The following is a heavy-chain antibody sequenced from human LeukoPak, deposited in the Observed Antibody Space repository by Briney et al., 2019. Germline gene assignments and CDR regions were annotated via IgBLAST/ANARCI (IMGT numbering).Heavy chain of an antibody. Sequence: GGSLRLSCAASGFTFSSYWMSWVRQAPGKGLEWVANIKQDGSEKYYVDSVKARFTISRDNAKNSLYLQMNSLRAEDTAVYYCARFGEMATITLREDLDYWGQGTLVTVSS. V-gene: IGHV3-7*01. CDR3: ARFGEMATITLREDLDY. J-gene: IGHJ4*02. D-gene: IGHD5-24*01. CDR1: GFTFSSYW. CDR2: IKQDGSEK.